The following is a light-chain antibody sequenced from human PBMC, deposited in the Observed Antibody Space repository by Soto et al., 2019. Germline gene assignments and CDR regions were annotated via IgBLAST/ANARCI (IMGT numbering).Light chain of an antibody. V-gene: IGKV1-8*01. CDR1: QDISSY. CDR3: QQYYSYPRLT. Sequence: AIRMTQSPSSFSASTGDRVTITCRASQDISSYLAWYQQKPGKAPKLLIYAASTLQSGVPSRFSGSGSGTDFTLTISCLQSEDFATYYCQQYYSYPRLTFGGGTKVEIK. CDR2: AAS. J-gene: IGKJ4*01.